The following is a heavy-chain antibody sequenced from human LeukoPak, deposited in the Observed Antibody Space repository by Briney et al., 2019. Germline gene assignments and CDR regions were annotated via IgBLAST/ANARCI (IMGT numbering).Heavy chain of an antibody. V-gene: IGHV3-43*02. CDR1: GFTFGDYT. CDR2: ITGDGGTT. Sequence: GSLRLSCASSGFTFGDYTMHWFRQPPGRVLQWVSLITGDGGTTSYAGSVKGRFTISRDNSKNSLYLHMNSLRNEDTALYYCAKGHFGAGHYCGQGTLVTVSS. CDR3: AKGHFGAGHY. J-gene: IGHJ4*02. D-gene: IGHD3-3*01.